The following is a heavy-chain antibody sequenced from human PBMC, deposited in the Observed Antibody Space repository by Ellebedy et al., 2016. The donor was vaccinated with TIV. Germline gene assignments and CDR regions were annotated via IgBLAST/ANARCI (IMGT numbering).Heavy chain of an antibody. J-gene: IGHJ3*02. Sequence: MPGGSLRLSCTVSGGSISTDYWNFIRQPPGKGLEWIGNIEHSGSTSYNPSLKSRVTISVDTSKNQFSLKLSSVTAADTAVYYCARQGLVWVGEWAVDIWGQGTMVTVSS. D-gene: IGHD3-10*01. V-gene: IGHV4-59*08. CDR2: IEHSGST. CDR1: GGSISTDY. CDR3: ARQGLVWVGEWAVDI.